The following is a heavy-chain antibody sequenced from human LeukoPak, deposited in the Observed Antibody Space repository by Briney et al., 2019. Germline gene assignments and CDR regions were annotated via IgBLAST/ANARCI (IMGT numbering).Heavy chain of an antibody. CDR3: ARDYGPYPGCSWFDP. J-gene: IGHJ5*02. V-gene: IGHV1-2*06. Sequence: GASVKVSCKASGYTFTGCYIHWVRQAPGQGLEWMGRINCNGGGTSYAQKFQGRVTMTRDTSISTAYMELDRLTSDDTAVYYCARDYGPYPGCSWFDPWGQGTLVTVSS. CDR1: GYTFTGCY. D-gene: IGHD2-21*01. CDR2: INCNGGGT.